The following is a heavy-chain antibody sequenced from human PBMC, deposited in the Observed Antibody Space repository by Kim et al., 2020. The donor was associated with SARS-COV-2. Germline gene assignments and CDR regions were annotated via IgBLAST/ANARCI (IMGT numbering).Heavy chain of an antibody. CDR2: INSDGSNT. J-gene: IGHJ4*02. V-gene: IGHV3-74*01. Sequence: GGSLRLSCVASGFTFRNYFMHWVRQAPGKELVWVSRINSDGSNTVYADSVKGRFTISRDNAKNTLYLQMNSLRAEDTAIYYCARAYTAPDYWGQGTLVTVSS. CDR3: ARAYTAPDY. CDR1: GFTFRNYF. D-gene: IGHD5-18*01.